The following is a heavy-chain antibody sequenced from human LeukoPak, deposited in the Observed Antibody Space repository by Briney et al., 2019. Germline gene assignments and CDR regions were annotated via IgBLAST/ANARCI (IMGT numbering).Heavy chain of an antibody. V-gene: IGHV4-34*01. CDR1: GGSFSGYY. CDR2: INHSGST. Sequence: SETLSLTCAVYGGSFSGYYWSWIRQPPGKGLEWIGEINHSGSTNYNPSLKSRVTISVDTSKNQFSLKLTSVTAADTAVYYCARRAVGMYNWFDPWGQGTLVTVSS. J-gene: IGHJ5*02. D-gene: IGHD1-26*01. CDR3: ARRAVGMYNWFDP.